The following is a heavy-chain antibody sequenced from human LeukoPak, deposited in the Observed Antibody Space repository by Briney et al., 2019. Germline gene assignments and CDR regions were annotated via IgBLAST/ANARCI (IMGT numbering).Heavy chain of an antibody. Sequence: GGSLRLSCAASGFTFSSYAMSWVRQGPGKGLMWVSRIKSDGSETSSAESLEGRFTISRDNARNMLYLQMNSLRPEDTAIYYCTSDRVLYGLDVWGQGTTVTVSS. CDR2: IKSDGSET. CDR1: GFTFSSYA. J-gene: IGHJ6*02. V-gene: IGHV3-74*01. CDR3: TSDRVLYGLDV.